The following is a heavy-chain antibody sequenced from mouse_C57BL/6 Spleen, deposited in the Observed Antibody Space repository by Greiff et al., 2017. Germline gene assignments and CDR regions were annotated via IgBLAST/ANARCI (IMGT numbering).Heavy chain of an antibody. D-gene: IGHD1-1*01. V-gene: IGHV1-26*01. CDR3: ARPLHYYGSRDFDY. Sequence: VQLQQSGPELVKPGASVKISCKASGYTFTDYYMNWVKQSHGKSLEWIGDINPNNGGTSYNQKFKGKAPLTVDKASSTAYMELRSLTSEDSAVYYCARPLHYYGSRDFDYWGQGTTLTVSS. CDR1: GYTFTDYY. CDR2: INPNNGGT. J-gene: IGHJ2*01.